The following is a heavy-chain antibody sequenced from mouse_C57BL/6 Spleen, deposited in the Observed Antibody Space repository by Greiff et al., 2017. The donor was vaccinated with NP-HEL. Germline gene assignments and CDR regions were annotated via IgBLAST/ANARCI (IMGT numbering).Heavy chain of an antibody. CDR1: GFTFSDYG. Sequence: EVQGVESGGGLVKPGGSLKLSCAASGFTFSDYGMHWVRQAPEKGLEWVAYISSGSSTIYYADTVKGRFTISRDNAKNTLFLQMTSLRSEDTAMYYCARRYGSSQFAYWGQGTLVTVSA. D-gene: IGHD1-1*01. CDR2: ISSGSSTI. V-gene: IGHV5-17*01. J-gene: IGHJ3*01. CDR3: ARRYGSSQFAY.